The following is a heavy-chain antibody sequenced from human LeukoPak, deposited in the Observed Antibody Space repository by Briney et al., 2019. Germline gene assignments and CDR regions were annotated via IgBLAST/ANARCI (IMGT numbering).Heavy chain of an antibody. D-gene: IGHD5-24*01. J-gene: IGHJ4*02. CDR1: GFTFSSDW. CDR2: IREDVSEK. V-gene: IGHV3-7*01. CDR3: ARELVMATTWD. Sequence: GGSLRLSCAASGFTFSSDWMSWVRQAPGQGLEWVANIREDVSEKYYVDSVKGRFTISRDNAKNSLYLQMNSLRAEDTAVYYCARELVMATTWDWGQGTLVTVSS.